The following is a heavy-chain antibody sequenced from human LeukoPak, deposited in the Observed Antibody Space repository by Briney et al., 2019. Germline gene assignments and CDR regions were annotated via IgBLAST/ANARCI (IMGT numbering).Heavy chain of an antibody. Sequence: PSETLSLTCAVYGGSFSDYYWSWIRQPPGKGLEWSGEINHSGSTNYNPSLKSRVTISVDTSKNQFSLKLSSVTAADTAVYYCASLLGYCSGGSCYSTGNPRHYYYYGMDVWGKGTTVTVSS. CDR2: INHSGST. V-gene: IGHV4-34*01. J-gene: IGHJ6*04. D-gene: IGHD2-15*01. CDR1: GGSFSDYY. CDR3: ASLLGYCSGGSCYSTGNPRHYYYYGMDV.